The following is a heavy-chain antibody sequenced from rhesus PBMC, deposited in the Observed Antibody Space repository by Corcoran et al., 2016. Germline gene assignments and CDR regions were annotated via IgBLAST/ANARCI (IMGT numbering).Heavy chain of an antibody. CDR3: ARYFYGSGYFDY. D-gene: IGHD3-28*01. CDR2: INGKSGST. CDR1: GASFSSNW. Sequence: QVQLQESGPGLVQPSETLSLTCVVSGASFSSNWWSWIRQPPGKGLEWIGEINGKSGSTNYNPSLKSRLTISKDASKNQFSLKLSSVTAADTAIYYCARYFYGSGYFDYWGQGVLGTVSS. J-gene: IGHJ4*01. V-gene: IGHV4-80*01.